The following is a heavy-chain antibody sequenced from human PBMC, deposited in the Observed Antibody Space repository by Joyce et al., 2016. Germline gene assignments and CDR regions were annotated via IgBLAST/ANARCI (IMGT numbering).Heavy chain of an antibody. Sequence: EVQLVESGGGLVQPGRSLRLSCTASGFTFGDYPMSWFRQATGKGLEGVGFIRSKAYGGTTEYAASVKGRFTISRDDSKSIAYLQMNSLKTEDTAVYYCTRDLRYFQRYYFDYWGQGTLVTVSS. J-gene: IGHJ4*02. CDR3: TRDLRYFQRYYFDY. CDR2: IRSKAYGGTT. D-gene: IGHD3-9*01. CDR1: GFTFGDYP. V-gene: IGHV3-49*03.